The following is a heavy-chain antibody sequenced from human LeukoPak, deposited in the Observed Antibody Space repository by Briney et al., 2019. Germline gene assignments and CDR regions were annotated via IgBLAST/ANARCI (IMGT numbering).Heavy chain of an antibody. CDR3: ARDLTYYDSSGYFVSGYFDY. Sequence: GGSLRLSCAASGFTFSDYYMSWISQAPGKGLEWVSYISSSGSTIYYADSVKGRFTISRDNAKNSLYLQMNSLRAEDTAVYYCARDLTYYDSSGYFVSGYFDYWGQGTLVTVSS. CDR1: GFTFSDYY. D-gene: IGHD3-22*01. V-gene: IGHV3-11*01. J-gene: IGHJ4*02. CDR2: ISSSGSTI.